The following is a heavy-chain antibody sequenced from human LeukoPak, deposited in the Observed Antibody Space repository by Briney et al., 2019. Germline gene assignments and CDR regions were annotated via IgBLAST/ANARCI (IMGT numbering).Heavy chain of an antibody. CDR3: SDGAQWLAFDS. CDR2: IYYSEST. D-gene: IGHD6-19*01. CDR1: RGSISSYY. J-gene: IGHJ4*02. V-gene: IGHV4-59*01. Sequence: SETVSLTCTVCRGSISSYYWSWLRQPPAKGLEWIGYIYYSESTSHNPPLKSRVTISVDTAKNEFSLKLPSVPAADTAVYSCSDGAQWLAFDSWGQGTLVTVSS.